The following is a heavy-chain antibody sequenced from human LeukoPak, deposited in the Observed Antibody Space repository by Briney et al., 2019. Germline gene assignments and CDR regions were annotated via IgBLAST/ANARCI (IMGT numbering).Heavy chain of an antibody. J-gene: IGHJ4*02. CDR1: GFTFSSYG. D-gene: IGHD6-25*01. CDR2: ISYDGSNK. CDR3: AKDRSPIAAAAPFDY. Sequence: GRSLRLSCAASGFTFSSYGMHWVRQAPGKGLEWVAVISYDGSNKYYADSVKGRFTISRDNSKNTLYLQMNSLRAEDTAVYYCAKDRSPIAAAAPFDYWGQGTLVTVSS. V-gene: IGHV3-30*18.